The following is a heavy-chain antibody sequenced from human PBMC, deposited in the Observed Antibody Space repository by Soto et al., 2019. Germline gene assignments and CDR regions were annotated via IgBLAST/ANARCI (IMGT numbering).Heavy chain of an antibody. CDR1: GFTFSSYW. Sequence: GGSLRLSCAASGFTFSSYWMHWVRQAPGKGLMWVSRIHNDGSTTRYADSVKGRFTISRDNAKNTLYLQMSSLRVEDTAVYYCARDKWNSYWGQGTLVNVSS. J-gene: IGHJ4*01. CDR3: ARDKWNSY. D-gene: IGHD1-7*01. CDR2: IHNDGSTT. V-gene: IGHV3-74*01.